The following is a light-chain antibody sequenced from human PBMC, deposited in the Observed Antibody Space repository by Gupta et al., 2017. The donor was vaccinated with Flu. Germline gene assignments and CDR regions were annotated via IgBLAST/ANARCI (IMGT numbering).Light chain of an antibody. CDR1: QSINTS. Sequence: DIQMTQSPSSLSASLGDRVTITCRASQSINTSLIWYQQKAGKVPKLLVYAASSWQSGVPSRFGGSGYEKDLTLTSSRRQQEDFAAYYCQQTDSHPQWTFGQGTKVEV. V-gene: IGKV1-39*01. CDR3: QQTDSHPQWT. CDR2: AAS. J-gene: IGKJ1*01.